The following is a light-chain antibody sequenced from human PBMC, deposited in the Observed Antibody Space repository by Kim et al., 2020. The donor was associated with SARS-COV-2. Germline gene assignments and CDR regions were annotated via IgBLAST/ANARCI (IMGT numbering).Light chain of an antibody. Sequence: ASDLSYRLTGPGPGIKSYDATCSQQKPGQAPILVIYGKTTRPSGIPDRFSGSSSGNTASLTITGTQAGDEADYYCNSRDSNDSVVFGGGTKLTVL. CDR2: GKT. CDR3: NSRDSNDSVV. J-gene: IGLJ2*01. CDR1: GIKSYD. V-gene: IGLV3-19*01.